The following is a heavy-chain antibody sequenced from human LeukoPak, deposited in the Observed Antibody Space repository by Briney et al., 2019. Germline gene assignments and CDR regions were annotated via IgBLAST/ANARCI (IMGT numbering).Heavy chain of an antibody. Sequence: PSETLSLTCAVYGGSFSGYYWSWIRQPPGKGLEWIGEINHSGSTNYNPSLKSRVTISVDTSKNQFSLKLSSVTAADTAIYYCARDKRITGTTVGMDVWGQGTTVTVSS. V-gene: IGHV4-34*01. CDR2: INHSGST. J-gene: IGHJ6*02. D-gene: IGHD1/OR15-1a*01. CDR3: ARDKRITGTTVGMDV. CDR1: GGSFSGYY.